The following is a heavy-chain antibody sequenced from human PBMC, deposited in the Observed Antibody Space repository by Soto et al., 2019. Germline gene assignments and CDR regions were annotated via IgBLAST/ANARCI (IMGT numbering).Heavy chain of an antibody. CDR3: ARSQGSSTSVEIYYYSWYGRDV. J-gene: IGHJ6*02. D-gene: IGHD2-2*01. Sequence: QVQLVQSGAEVKKPGSSVKVSCKASGGTFSSYAISWVRQAPGQGLEWLGGFIPISGTANYAQKFQGRVTITAGESTSAASMALSSQRSEDTAVYYCARSQGSSTSVEIYYYSWYGRDVWGQATAVTASS. V-gene: IGHV1-69*01. CDR1: GGTFSSYA. CDR2: FIPISGTA.